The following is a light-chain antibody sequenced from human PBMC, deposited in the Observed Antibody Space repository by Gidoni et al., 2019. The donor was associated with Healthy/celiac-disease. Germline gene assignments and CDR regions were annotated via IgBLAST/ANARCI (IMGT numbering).Light chain of an antibody. Sequence: EIVLTQSPATLSLSPGERATLSCRASQSVSSYLAWYQQKPGQAPRLLIYAASNRATGIPARFSGSGSGTDFTLTISILEPEDFAVYYCQQRSNWPLFGPGTKVDIK. J-gene: IGKJ3*01. V-gene: IGKV3-11*01. CDR1: QSVSSY. CDR2: AAS. CDR3: QQRSNWPL.